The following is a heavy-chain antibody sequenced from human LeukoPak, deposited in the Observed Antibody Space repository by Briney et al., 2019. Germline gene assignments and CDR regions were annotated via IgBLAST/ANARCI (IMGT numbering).Heavy chain of an antibody. CDR2: INPNSGGT. CDR3: ARDIIAEVLNWYFDL. CDR1: GYTFTSYG. J-gene: IGHJ2*01. V-gene: IGHV1-2*02. Sequence: ASVKVSCKASGYTFTSYGISWVRQAPGQGLEWMGWINPNSGGTNYAQKFQGRVTMTRDTSISTAYMELSRLRSDDTAVYYCARDIIAEVLNWYFDLWGRGTLVTVSS. D-gene: IGHD6-13*01.